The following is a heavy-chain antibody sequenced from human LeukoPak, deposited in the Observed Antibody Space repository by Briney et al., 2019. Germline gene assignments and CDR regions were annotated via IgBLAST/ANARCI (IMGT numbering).Heavy chain of an antibody. V-gene: IGHV4-59*01. CDR3: ARRTAARLASGYYYYMDV. D-gene: IGHD6-6*01. CDR1: GGSISNYY. Sequence: PSETLSLTCTVSGGSISNYYWSWIRQSPGKGLEYIGHIYYSGSSSYNPSLKSRVTISVDTSKNQFSLRLTSVTAADTAVYYCARRTAARLASGYYYYMDVWGKGTTVTVSS. CDR2: IYYSGSS. J-gene: IGHJ6*03.